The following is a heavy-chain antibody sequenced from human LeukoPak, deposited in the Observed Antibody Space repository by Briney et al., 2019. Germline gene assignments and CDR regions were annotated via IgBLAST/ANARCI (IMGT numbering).Heavy chain of an antibody. CDR2: ISYDGSNK. V-gene: IGHV3-30*18. CDR3: AKAPYSGSDPDAFDI. D-gene: IGHD1-26*01. J-gene: IGHJ3*02. Sequence: PGGSLRLSCAASGFTFSSYGMHWVRQAPGKGLEWVAVISYDGSNKYYADSVKGRFTISRDNSKNTLYLQMNSLRAEDTAVYYCAKAPYSGSDPDAFDIWGQGTMVTVSS. CDR1: GFTFSSYG.